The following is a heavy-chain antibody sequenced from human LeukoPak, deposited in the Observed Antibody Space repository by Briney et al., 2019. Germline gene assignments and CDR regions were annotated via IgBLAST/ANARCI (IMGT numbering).Heavy chain of an antibody. J-gene: IGHJ6*02. CDR1: GFTFSNYA. CDR3: AQVSCPGVSCPYYYYGLGV. D-gene: IGHD2-8*02. Sequence: GGSLRLSCAASGFTFSNYAMTWDRQTPGRGLEGVASISGNGYNTYYSDSVKGRFTISRDNSQNTLFLQMTGLRAEDTALYYCAQVSCPGVSCPYYYYGLGVWGQGTTVTVSS. CDR2: ISGNGYNT. V-gene: IGHV3-23*01.